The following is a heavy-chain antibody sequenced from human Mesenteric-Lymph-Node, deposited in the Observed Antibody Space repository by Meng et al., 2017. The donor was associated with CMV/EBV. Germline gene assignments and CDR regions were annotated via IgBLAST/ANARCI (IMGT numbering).Heavy chain of an antibody. J-gene: IGHJ4*02. CDR1: GFTFSDYW. Sequence: GESLKISCAASGFTFSDYWMHWVRQAPGKGLVWVSHTNNDGSTTTYADSVKGRFTISRDNAKGTLNLQMNSLRVEDTAVYYCARDKGGSYIWGQGILVTVSS. V-gene: IGHV3-74*01. D-gene: IGHD3-10*01. CDR2: TNNDGSTT. CDR3: ARDKGGSYI.